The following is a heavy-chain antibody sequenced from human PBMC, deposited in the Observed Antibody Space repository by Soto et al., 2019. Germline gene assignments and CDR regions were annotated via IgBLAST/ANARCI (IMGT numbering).Heavy chain of an antibody. V-gene: IGHV2-5*01. Sequence: QITLKESGPTLVKPTQTLTLTCTFSGFSLTTRGMGVGWILQPPGKALVLLAVIYWNDDKRYSPSLKSSLTITKDTSKNQVVLTMTNMDPVDTATYYAAHCRGLWDPFDYWGQGTLVTVSS. CDR2: IYWNDDK. CDR3: AHCRGLWDPFDY. D-gene: IGHD2-21*01. J-gene: IGHJ4*02. CDR1: GFSLTTRGMG.